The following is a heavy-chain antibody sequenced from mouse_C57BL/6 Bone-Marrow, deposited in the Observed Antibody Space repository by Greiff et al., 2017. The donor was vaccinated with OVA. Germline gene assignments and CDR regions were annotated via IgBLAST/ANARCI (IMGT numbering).Heavy chain of an antibody. CDR2: ISNGGGST. Sequence: EVQLVESGGGLVQPGGSLKLSCAASGFTFSDYYMYWVRQTPEKRLEWVAYISNGGGSTYYPDTVKGRFTISRDNAKNTLYLQMSRLKSEDTAMYYCARQRITTVVARWYFDVWGTGTTVTVSS. CDR3: ARQRITTVVARWYFDV. J-gene: IGHJ1*03. CDR1: GFTFSDYY. V-gene: IGHV5-12*01. D-gene: IGHD1-1*01.